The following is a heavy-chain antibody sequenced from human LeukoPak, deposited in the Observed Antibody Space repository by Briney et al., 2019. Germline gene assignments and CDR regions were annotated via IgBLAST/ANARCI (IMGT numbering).Heavy chain of an antibody. Sequence: PSETLSLTCTVSGGSISNYYWSWIRQPPGKGLEWIGYIYYSGSTNYNPSLKSRVTISVDTSKNQFSLKLSSVTAADTAVYYCARGIAFLDVWGKGTTATVSS. D-gene: IGHD3-3*02. V-gene: IGHV4-59*01. CDR3: ARGIAFLDV. CDR2: IYYSGST. CDR1: GGSISNYY. J-gene: IGHJ6*04.